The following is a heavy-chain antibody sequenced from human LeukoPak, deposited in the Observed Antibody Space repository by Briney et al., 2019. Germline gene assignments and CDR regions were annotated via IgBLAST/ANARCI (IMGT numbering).Heavy chain of an antibody. D-gene: IGHD3-22*01. CDR3: ARWGSLGDSSGYYDY. Sequence: GGSLRLSCAASGFTVSSNYMSWVRQAPGKGLEWVSVIYSGRSTYYADSVKGRFTISRDNSKNTLYLQMNSLRAEDTAVYYCARWGSLGDSSGYYDYWGQGTLVTVSS. CDR1: GFTVSSNY. V-gene: IGHV3-66*02. J-gene: IGHJ4*02. CDR2: IYSGRST.